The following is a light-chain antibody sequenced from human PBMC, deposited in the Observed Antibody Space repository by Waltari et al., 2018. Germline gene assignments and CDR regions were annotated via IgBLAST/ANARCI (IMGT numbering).Light chain of an antibody. CDR3: QQYNSYSLLT. Sequence: DIQMTQSPSTLSASVGDRFTITCRASQSIRNWLALYQQKPGKAPKLLIYKASTLESGVPSRFSGSGSGTEFTLTISSLQPDDFATYYCQQYNSYSLLTFGGGTKVEIK. CDR2: KAS. CDR1: QSIRNW. J-gene: IGKJ4*01. V-gene: IGKV1-5*03.